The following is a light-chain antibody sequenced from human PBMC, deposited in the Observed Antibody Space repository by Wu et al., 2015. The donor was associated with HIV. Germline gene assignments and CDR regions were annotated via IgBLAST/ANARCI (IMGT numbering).Light chain of an antibody. CDR1: QSVRSSH. V-gene: IGKV3-20*01. J-gene: IGKJ2*01. CDR3: KLYGSSPYT. Sequence: EIVLTQSPGTLSLSPGEGATLSCRASQSVRSSHLAWYQQKPGQAPRLIIYAASTRATGIPDRFSGSGSGTDFTLTISRLEPEDFAVYYCKLYGSSPYTFGQGTKLEIK. CDR2: AAS.